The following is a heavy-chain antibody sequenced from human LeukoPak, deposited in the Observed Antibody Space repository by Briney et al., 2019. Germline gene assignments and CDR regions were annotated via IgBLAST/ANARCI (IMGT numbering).Heavy chain of an antibody. CDR1: GGSMSSSVYY. CDR2: IYYGETA. D-gene: IGHD1-7*01. CDR3: ARVHSGTVNPSTYGVIDY. V-gene: IGHV4-39*07. Sequence: NPSETLSLTCTVSGGSMSSSVYYWGWIRQPPGKGLEWIGNIYYGETAYYNPSLKSRVAISVDTSKNQFSLKLSSVTAADTAVYYCARVHSGTVNPSTYGVIDYWGQGTLVTVSS. J-gene: IGHJ4*02.